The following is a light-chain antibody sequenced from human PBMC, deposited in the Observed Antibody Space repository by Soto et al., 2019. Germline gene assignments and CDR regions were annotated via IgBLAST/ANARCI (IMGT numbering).Light chain of an antibody. V-gene: IGLV3-9*01. J-gene: IGLJ2*01. CDR1: DIGSTN. Sequence: SYELTQSLSVSVALGQTAKITCGGNDIGSTNVHWYQQKPGQAPVLVIYRDAIRPSGIPERFSGSNSGNTATLTIGRAQAGDEDHYYCQVWHSSTVVFGGGTKLTVL. CDR2: RDA. CDR3: QVWHSSTVV.